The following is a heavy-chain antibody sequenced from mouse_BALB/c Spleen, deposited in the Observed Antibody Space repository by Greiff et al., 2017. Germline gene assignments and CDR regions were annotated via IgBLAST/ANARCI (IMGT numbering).Heavy chain of an antibody. CDR1: GFTFSDYY. CDR2: ISDGGSYT. Sequence: EVMLVESGGGLVKPGGSLKLSCAASGFTFSDYYMYWVRQTPEKRLEWVATISDGGSYTYYPDSVKGRFTISRDNAKNNLYLQMSSLKSEDTAMYYCARDGGTVVGMDYWGQGTSVTVSS. V-gene: IGHV5-4*02. CDR3: ARDGGTVVGMDY. J-gene: IGHJ4*01. D-gene: IGHD1-1*01.